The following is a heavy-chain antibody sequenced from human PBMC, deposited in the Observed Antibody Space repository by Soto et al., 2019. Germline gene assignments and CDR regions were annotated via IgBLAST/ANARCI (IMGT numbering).Heavy chain of an antibody. J-gene: IGHJ4*02. CDR1: GGTFSSYA. CDR2: IIPIFGTA. V-gene: IGHV1-69*01. Sequence: QVQLVQSGAEVKKPGSSVKVSCKASGGTFSSYAISWVRQAPGQGLEWMGGIIPIFGTANYAQKFQGRVTITADDSTSTAYMELSSLRSEDTAVYYCARGYYDSSGYYPENYYFDYWGQGTLVTGSS. CDR3: ARGYYDSSGYYPENYYFDY. D-gene: IGHD3-22*01.